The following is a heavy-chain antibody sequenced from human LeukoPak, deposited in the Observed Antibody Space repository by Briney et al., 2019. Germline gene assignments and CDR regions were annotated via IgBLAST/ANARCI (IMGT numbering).Heavy chain of an antibody. CDR1: GFTGSCNY. CDR3: ASDFWTDFDY. Sequence: GGSLRLSCAASGFTGSCNYMSWVRQAPGKGLEWVSDIYSGGSTYYADSVKGRFTISRDNSKNTLYLQMNSLRAEDTAVYYCASDFWTDFDYWGQGTLVTVSS. CDR2: IYSGGST. V-gene: IGHV3-66*02. J-gene: IGHJ4*02. D-gene: IGHD3/OR15-3a*01.